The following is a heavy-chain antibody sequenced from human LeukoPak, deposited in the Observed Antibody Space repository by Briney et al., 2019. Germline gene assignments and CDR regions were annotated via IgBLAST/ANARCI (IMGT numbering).Heavy chain of an antibody. CDR3: TKGTIWLPFDY. J-gene: IGHJ4*02. CDR1: GFTFSSYA. Sequence: GGSLRLSCAASGFTFSSYAMHWVRQAPGKGLEWVAVISYDGSNKYYADSVKGRFTISRDNSKNTLYLQMNSLRAEDTAVYYCTKGTIWLPFDYWGQGTLVTVSS. D-gene: IGHD5-18*01. V-gene: IGHV3-30-3*01. CDR2: ISYDGSNK.